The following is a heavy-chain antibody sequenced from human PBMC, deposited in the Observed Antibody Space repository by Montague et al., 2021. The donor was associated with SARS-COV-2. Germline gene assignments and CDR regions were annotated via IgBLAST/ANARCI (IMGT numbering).Heavy chain of an antibody. D-gene: IGHD3-3*01. Sequence: SETLSLTCTVSGGSISSYYWSWIRQPRGEGLEWIGYIYYGGSTNXNPSLKSRVTISVDTSKNQFSLKLSSVTAADTAVYYCARQRRYQLPITIFGVVMADAFDIWGQGTMVTVSS. CDR3: ARQRRYQLPITIFGVVMADAFDI. J-gene: IGHJ3*02. V-gene: IGHV4-59*08. CDR1: GGSISSYY. CDR2: IYYGGST.